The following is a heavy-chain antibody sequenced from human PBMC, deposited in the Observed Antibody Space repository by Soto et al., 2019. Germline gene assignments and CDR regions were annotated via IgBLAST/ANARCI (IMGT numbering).Heavy chain of an antibody. Sequence: PGGSLRLSCAASGFTFITYAMNWVRQAPGKGLEWVSYISSSSGTIYYADSVKGRFTVSRDNAKNSLYLQMNSLRDEDTALYYCASDVLYSRSSFQFASWGQGTLVTVSS. CDR1: GFTFITYA. CDR2: ISSSSGTI. D-gene: IGHD6-6*01. J-gene: IGHJ4*02. V-gene: IGHV3-48*02. CDR3: ASDVLYSRSSFQFAS.